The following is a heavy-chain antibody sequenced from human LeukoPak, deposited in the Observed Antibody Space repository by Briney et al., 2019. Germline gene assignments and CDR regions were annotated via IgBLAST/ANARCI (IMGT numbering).Heavy chain of an antibody. V-gene: IGHV3-30*02. CDR3: AKGGYYDFWSGSNWFDP. CDR2: IRYDGSNK. Sequence: GGSLRLSCAASGFTFSAYGMHWVRQAPGKGLEWVAFIRYDGSNKYYADSVKGRFTISRDNSKSTLYLQVNSLRAEDTALYYCAKGGYYDFWSGSNWFDPWGQGTLVTVSS. J-gene: IGHJ5*02. D-gene: IGHD3-3*01. CDR1: GFTFSAYG.